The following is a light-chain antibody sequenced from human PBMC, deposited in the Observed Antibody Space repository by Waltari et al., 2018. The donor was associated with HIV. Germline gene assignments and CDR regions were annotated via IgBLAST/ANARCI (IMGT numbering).Light chain of an antibody. Sequence: QSVLTQPPSASGTPGQRVTISCSGSSSNIGNNAVSWYQQSPGTAPKLLIYSNNQRPSGVPDRFSGSKSGTSASLAISGLQSEDEANYYCETLDDNLNGPVFGGGTKLTVL. V-gene: IGLV1-44*01. CDR3: ETLDDNLNGPV. J-gene: IGLJ2*01. CDR2: SNN. CDR1: SSNIGNNA.